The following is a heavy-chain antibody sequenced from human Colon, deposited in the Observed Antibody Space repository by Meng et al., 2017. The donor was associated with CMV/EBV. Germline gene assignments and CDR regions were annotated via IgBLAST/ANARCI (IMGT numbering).Heavy chain of an antibody. J-gene: IGHJ4*02. CDR3: ARELYSNYVLGQPQVPSFDY. CDR1: GSTFSGYG. Sequence: GGSLRLPCAASGSTFSGYGMNWVRQAPGKGLQWVSYISSGSSTIYYADSVRGRFTISRDNAKNSLYLQMNSLRAEDTAVYYCARELYSNYVLGQPQVPSFDYWGQGTLVTVSS. D-gene: IGHD4-11*01. CDR2: ISSGSSTI. V-gene: IGHV3-48*04.